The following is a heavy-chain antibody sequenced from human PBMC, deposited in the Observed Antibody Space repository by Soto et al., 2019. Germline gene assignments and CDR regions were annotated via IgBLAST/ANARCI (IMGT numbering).Heavy chain of an antibody. CDR3: AHIPNYYQYDWFDP. Sequence: QITLKESGPTLVKPTQTLTLTCTFSGFSLTTRGVGVGWIRQPPGKALECLALIYWDDDKRYSPSLQSRLSITKDTSKIQVVLTMTTVDPVDTATYYCAHIPNYYQYDWFDPWGQGTLVSVSS. J-gene: IGHJ5*02. V-gene: IGHV2-5*02. D-gene: IGHD3-16*01. CDR1: GFSLTTRGVG. CDR2: IYWDDDK.